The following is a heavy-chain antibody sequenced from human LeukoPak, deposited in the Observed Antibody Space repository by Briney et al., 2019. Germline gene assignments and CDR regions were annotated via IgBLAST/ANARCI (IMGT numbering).Heavy chain of an antibody. CDR1: GGSFSGYY. D-gene: IGHD6-6*01. CDR2: INHSGST. J-gene: IGHJ4*02. CDR3: ARGVAARPLDY. Sequence: TSETLSLTCAVYGGSFSGYYWSWIRQPPGKGLEWIGEINHSGSTNYNPSLKSRVTISVDTSKNQFSLKLSSVTAADTAVYYCARGVAARPLDYWGQGTLVTVSS. V-gene: IGHV4-34*01.